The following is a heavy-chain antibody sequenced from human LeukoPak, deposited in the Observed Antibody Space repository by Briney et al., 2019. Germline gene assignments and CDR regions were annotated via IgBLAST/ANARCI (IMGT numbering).Heavy chain of an antibody. CDR2: INPNSGGT. CDR3: ARAHPYGGHLEDYLDH. Sequence: ASVKVSCKASGYTFTGYYMHWVRQAPGQGLEWMGWINPNSGGTNYAQKFQGWVTMTRDTSITTAYMELSGLRSDDTAVYYCARAHPYGGHLEDYLDHWGQESWPPSPQ. D-gene: IGHD4-23*01. J-gene: IGHJ4*01. CDR1: GYTFTGYY. V-gene: IGHV1-2*04.